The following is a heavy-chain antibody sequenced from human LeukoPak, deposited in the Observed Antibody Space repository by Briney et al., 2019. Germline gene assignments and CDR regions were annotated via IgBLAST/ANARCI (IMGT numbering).Heavy chain of an antibody. V-gene: IGHV3-74*01. J-gene: IGHJ6*03. Sequence: PGGSLRLSCAASGFTFGNYWMHWVRQAPGKGLVWVSRINSDGINTSYADSVKGRFTISRDNSKNTLYLQMNSLRAEDTAAYYCAKPHYYYGSGSYYMDVWGKGTTVTISS. CDR3: AKPHYYYGSGSYYMDV. D-gene: IGHD3-10*01. CDR1: GFTFGNYW. CDR2: INSDGINT.